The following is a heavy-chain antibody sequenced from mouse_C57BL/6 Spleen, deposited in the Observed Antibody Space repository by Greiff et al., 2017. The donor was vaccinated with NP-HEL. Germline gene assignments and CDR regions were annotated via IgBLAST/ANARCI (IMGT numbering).Heavy chain of an antibody. J-gene: IGHJ2*01. D-gene: IGHD2-4*01. CDR1: GYTFTSYG. CDR3: AREKYDYDEDY. CDR2: IYPRSGNT. Sequence: VQLQQSGAELARPGASVKLSCKASGYTFTSYGISWVKQRTGQGLEWIGEIYPRSGNTYYNEKFKGKATLTADKSSSTAYMELRSLTSEDAAVYFCAREKYDYDEDYWGQGTTLTVSS. V-gene: IGHV1-81*01.